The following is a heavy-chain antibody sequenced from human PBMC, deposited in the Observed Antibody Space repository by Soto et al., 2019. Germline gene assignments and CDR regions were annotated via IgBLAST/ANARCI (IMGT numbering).Heavy chain of an antibody. J-gene: IGHJ3*02. CDR3: ARRGAYYYDSSGYYWDAFDI. V-gene: IGHV3-30-3*01. Sequence: PGGSLRLSCAASGFTFSGYAMLWVRQAPGKGLEWVAVISYDGSNKYYADSVKGRFTISRDNSKNTLYLQMNSLRAEDTAVYYCARRGAYYYDSSGYYWDAFDIWGQGTMVTVSS. CDR2: ISYDGSNK. D-gene: IGHD3-22*01. CDR1: GFTFSGYA.